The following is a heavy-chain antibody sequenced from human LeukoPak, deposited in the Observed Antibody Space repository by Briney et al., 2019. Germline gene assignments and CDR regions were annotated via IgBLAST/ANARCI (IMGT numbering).Heavy chain of an antibody. CDR2: IRYDGSNK. CDR1: GFTFSSYG. CDR3: ARRAKIAAAPYYYYYYMDV. Sequence: GGSLRLSCAASGFTFSSYGMHWVRQAPGKGLEWVAFIRYDGSNKYYADSVKGRFTISRDNSKNTLYLQMNSLRAEDTAVYYCARRAKIAAAPYYYYYYMDVWGKGTTVTVSS. V-gene: IGHV3-30*02. J-gene: IGHJ6*03. D-gene: IGHD6-13*01.